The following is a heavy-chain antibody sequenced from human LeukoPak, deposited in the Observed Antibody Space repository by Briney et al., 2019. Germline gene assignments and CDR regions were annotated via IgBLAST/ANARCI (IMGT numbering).Heavy chain of an antibody. D-gene: IGHD2-21*02. Sequence: ASVKVSCKASGYTFTSYDINWVRQAPGQGLEWMGWISAYNGNTNYAQKLQGRVTMTTDTSSSTAYMELRSLRSDDTAVYYCARSPSFVVVTATSNWFDPWGQGTLVTVSS. J-gene: IGHJ5*02. V-gene: IGHV1-18*01. CDR3: ARSPSFVVVTATSNWFDP. CDR2: ISAYNGNT. CDR1: GYTFTSYD.